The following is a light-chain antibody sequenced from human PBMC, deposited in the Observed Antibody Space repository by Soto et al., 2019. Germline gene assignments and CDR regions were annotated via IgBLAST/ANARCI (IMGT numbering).Light chain of an antibody. Sequence: DVVMTQSPLSLPVTLGQPASISCRSSQSLVYSDGNTYLNWFQQRPGQSPRRLMYKVSNRDSGVPDRVSGSGSGTDFTLKISRVEAEDVGVYYCMQGTHWPPTCGQGTKVEIK. CDR2: KVS. V-gene: IGKV2-30*01. CDR3: MQGTHWPPT. CDR1: QSLVYSDGNTY. J-gene: IGKJ1*01.